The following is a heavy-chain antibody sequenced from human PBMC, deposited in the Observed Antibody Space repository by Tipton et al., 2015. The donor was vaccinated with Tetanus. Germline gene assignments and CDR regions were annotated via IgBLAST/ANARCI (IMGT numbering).Heavy chain of an antibody. D-gene: IGHD1-1*01. Sequence: SLRLSCEASGFTFSAYYMSWIRQAPGKGLEWISYITSSGSTVYYADSVEGRFTISRDNAKNSVYLQMDSLRAEDTAVYYCAKYGWNGVTWGQGTLVPVSS. V-gene: IGHV3-11*01. CDR1: GFTFSAYY. CDR3: AKYGWNGVT. CDR2: ITSSGSTV. J-gene: IGHJ5*02.